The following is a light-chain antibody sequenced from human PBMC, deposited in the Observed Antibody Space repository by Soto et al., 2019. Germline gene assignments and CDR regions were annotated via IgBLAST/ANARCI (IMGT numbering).Light chain of an antibody. CDR3: AAWDDSLSGPWV. CDR1: SSNIGSYY. J-gene: IGLJ3*02. Sequence: QSVRTQPPSASGTPGQRVTISCSGSSSNIGSYYVYWYQQLPGTAPKLLIYSNNQRPSGVPDRFSGSKSGTSASLAISGLRSEAEADYYCAAWDDSLSGPWVFGGGTKVTVL. CDR2: SNN. V-gene: IGLV1-47*02.